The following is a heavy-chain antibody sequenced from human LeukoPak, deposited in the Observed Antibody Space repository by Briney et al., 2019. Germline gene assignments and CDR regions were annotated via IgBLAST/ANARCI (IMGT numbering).Heavy chain of an antibody. CDR2: MYYSGST. Sequence: SETLSLTCTVSGGSISSYYWSWIQAPPEGGLEWTWYMYYSGSTNYNPSLKRRVTISVGTSKNQFSLKLSSVTAADTAVYYCARSSIAARPFLNTPYGMDVWGQGTTVTVSS. J-gene: IGHJ6*02. D-gene: IGHD6-6*01. CDR1: GGSISSYY. V-gene: IGHV4-59*08. CDR3: ARSSIAARPFLNTPYGMDV.